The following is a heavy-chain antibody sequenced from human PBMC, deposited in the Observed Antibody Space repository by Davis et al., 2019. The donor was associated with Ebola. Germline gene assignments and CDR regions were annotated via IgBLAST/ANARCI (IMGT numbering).Heavy chain of an antibody. J-gene: IGHJ4*02. CDR3: SRLSLYF. Sequence: GESLKISCVVSGFDFNDHAMTWVRQAPGKGLEWVATITDRGYTTFYGESVKGRFTISRDNSRNTLYLQMDNLKAEDTARYYCSRLSLYFWGQGTLVTVSS. D-gene: IGHD3-9*01. CDR1: GFDFNDHA. CDR2: ITDRGYTT. V-gene: IGHV3-23*01.